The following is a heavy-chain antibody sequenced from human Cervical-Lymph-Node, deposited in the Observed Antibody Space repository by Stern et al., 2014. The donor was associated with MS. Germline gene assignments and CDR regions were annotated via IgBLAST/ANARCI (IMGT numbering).Heavy chain of an antibody. J-gene: IGHJ6*02. V-gene: IGHV1-69*01. D-gene: IGHD3-10*01. CDR3: SSSVGELTPEAV. Sequence: VHLAESGAEVKKPGSSVRVSCKASGGTFRSYAISWASQAPGQGLEWMEGIIPMFWKANYAQKCQGRVTITADDSTTTAYMEVSSLRSEDTAVYYCSSSVGELTPEAVWGQGTTVTVFS. CDR1: GGTFRSYA. CDR2: IIPMFWKA.